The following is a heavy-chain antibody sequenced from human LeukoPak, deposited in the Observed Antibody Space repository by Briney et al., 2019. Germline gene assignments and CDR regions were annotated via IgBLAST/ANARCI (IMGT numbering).Heavy chain of an antibody. CDR3: ARGFRTMVRGVIIKRNWFDP. CDR1: GGSFSGYY. V-gene: IGHV4-34*01. D-gene: IGHD3-10*01. J-gene: IGHJ5*02. CDR2: INHSGST. Sequence: PSETLSLTCAVYGGSFSGYYWSWIRQPPGKGLEWIGEINHSGSTNYNPSLKSRVTISVDTSKNQFSLKLSSVTAADTAVYYCARGFRTMVRGVIIKRNWFDPWGQGTLVTVSS.